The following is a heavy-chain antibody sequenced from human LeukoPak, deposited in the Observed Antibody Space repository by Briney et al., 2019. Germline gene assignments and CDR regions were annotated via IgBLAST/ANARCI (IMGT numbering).Heavy chain of an antibody. D-gene: IGHD1-26*01. CDR2: IRYDGSNK. V-gene: IGHV3-30*02. J-gene: IGHJ6*03. CDR1: GFTFSSYG. CDR3: AKGRGSYYMDKTVDYYYYMDV. Sequence: PGGSLRLSCAASGFTFSSYGMHWVRQAPGKGLEWVAFIRYDGSNKYYADSVKGRFTISRDNSKNTLYLQMNSLRAEDAAVYYCAKGRGSYYMDKTVDYYYYMDVWGKGTTVTISS.